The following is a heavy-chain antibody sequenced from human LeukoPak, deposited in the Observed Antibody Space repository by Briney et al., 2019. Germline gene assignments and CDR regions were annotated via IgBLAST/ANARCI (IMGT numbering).Heavy chain of an antibody. J-gene: IGHJ6*02. Sequence: NAGGSLRLSCAASGFTFSSYSMNWVRQAPGKGLEWVSSISSSSSYIYYADSVKGRFTISRDNAKNSLYLQMNSLRAEDTAVYYCARGRSGVMDVWGQGTTVTVSS. CDR2: ISSSSSYI. D-gene: IGHD3-10*01. CDR3: ARGRSGVMDV. CDR1: GFTFSSYS. V-gene: IGHV3-21*01.